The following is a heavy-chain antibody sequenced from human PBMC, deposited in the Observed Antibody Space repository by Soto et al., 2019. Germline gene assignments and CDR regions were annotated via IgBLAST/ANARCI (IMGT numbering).Heavy chain of an antibody. V-gene: IGHV3-21*01. CDR2: ISSSSSYI. Sequence: GGSLRLSCASSGFPFSSYSMNWVRQAPGKGLEWVSSISSSSSYIYYADSVKGRFTISRDNAKNSLYLQMNSLRAEDTAVYYCARNSTVNYDFWSGYYHYYYYYYYMDVWGKGTTVTVSS. CDR3: ARNSTVNYDFWSGYYHYYYYYYYMDV. CDR1: GFPFSSYS. J-gene: IGHJ6*03. D-gene: IGHD3-3*01.